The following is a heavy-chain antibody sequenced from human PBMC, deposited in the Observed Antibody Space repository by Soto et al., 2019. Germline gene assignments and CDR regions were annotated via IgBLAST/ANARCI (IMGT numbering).Heavy chain of an antibody. CDR2: LGSADDP. D-gene: IGHD2-15*01. V-gene: IGHV3-13*05. Sequence: PWESLRLSCSASGFPLSAYDMHWVRQAEGKGLEWVSALGSADDPYYLVSVKGRFTISRENAKNSLYLQMNNLRAGDTAVYYCARAYSGRLPRRADYYAMDVWGQGTTVTVSS. CDR1: GFPLSAYD. J-gene: IGHJ6*02. CDR3: ARAYSGRLPRRADYYAMDV.